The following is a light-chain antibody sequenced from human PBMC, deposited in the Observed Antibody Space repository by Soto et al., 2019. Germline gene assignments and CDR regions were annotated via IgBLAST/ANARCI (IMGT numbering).Light chain of an antibody. V-gene: IGKV3-15*01. CDR1: QSVGSK. J-gene: IGKJ1*01. Sequence: EIVMTQSPATLSVSPAERVTLSCRASQSVGSKVAWYQQKPGQAPRLLIYGASTRATAIPGRFRGSGSGTEFTLTISSLQSEDFAVYYCQQYDGWPQTFGQGTKVDI. CDR2: GAS. CDR3: QQYDGWPQT.